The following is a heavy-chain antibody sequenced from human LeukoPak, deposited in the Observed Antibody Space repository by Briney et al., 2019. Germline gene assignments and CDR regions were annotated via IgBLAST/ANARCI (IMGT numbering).Heavy chain of an antibody. CDR1: GGSFSGYY. CDR2: INHSGST. D-gene: IGHD5-18*01. V-gene: IGHV4-34*01. J-gene: IGHJ6*02. Sequence: SETLSLTCAVYGGSFSGYYWSWIRQPPGKGLEWIGEINHSGSTIYNPSLKSRVTISVDTSKNQFSLKLSSVTAADTAVYYCARGRDTAMVRRGYYYGMDVWGQGTTVTVSS. CDR3: ARGRDTAMVRRGYYYGMDV.